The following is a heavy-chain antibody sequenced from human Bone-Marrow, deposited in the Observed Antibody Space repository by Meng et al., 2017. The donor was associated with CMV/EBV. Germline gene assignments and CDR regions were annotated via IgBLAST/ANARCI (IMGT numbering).Heavy chain of an antibody. CDR1: GFTFDDYA. V-gene: IGHV3-9*01. D-gene: IGHD1-14*01. J-gene: IGHJ4*02. CDR3: ARDGPGGY. CDR2: ISWNSGSI. Sequence: GGSLRLSCAASGFTFDDYAMHWVRQAPGKGLEWVSGISWNSGSIGYADSVKGRFTISRDNDQNLLYLQMNSLRAEDTAVYYCARDGPGGYWGQGTLVTVSS.